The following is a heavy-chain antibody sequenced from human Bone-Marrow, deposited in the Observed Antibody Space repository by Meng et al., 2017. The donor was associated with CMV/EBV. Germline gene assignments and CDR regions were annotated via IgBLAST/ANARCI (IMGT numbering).Heavy chain of an antibody. CDR3: ARNKYLYYYYGMDV. CDR2: FNSDGNTT. J-gene: IGHJ6*02. Sequence: GESLKISCVASGFGFSTYHMNWVRQAPGKGLVWVARFNSDGNTTNYADSVKGRFTMSRDNAKNTLHLQMNSLRAEDTAVYYCARNKYLYYYYGMDVWGQGTTVTVSS. D-gene: IGHD2-2*01. CDR1: GFGFSTYH. V-gene: IGHV3-74*01.